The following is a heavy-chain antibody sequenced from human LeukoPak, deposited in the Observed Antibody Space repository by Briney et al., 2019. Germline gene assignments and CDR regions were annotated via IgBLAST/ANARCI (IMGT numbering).Heavy chain of an antibody. CDR3: ARVRSHYYFDY. V-gene: IGHV4-59*01. CDR2: IYYSGST. J-gene: IGHJ4*02. Sequence: SETLSLTCAVYGGSFSGYYWSWIRQPPGKGLEWIGYIYYSGSTNYNPSLKSRVTISVDTSKNQFSLKLSSVTAADTAVYYCARVRSHYYFDYWGQGTLVTVSS. CDR1: GGSFSGYY.